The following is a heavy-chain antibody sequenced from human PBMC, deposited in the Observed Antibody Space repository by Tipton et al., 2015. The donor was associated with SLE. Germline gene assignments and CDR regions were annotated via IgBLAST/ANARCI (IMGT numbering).Heavy chain of an antibody. CDR1: GGSISSYY. V-gene: IGHV4-34*01. J-gene: IGHJ4*02. CDR3: ARIGIYYDSSGYLDY. Sequence: TLSLTCTVSGGSISSYYWSWIRQPPGKGLEWIGEINHSGSTNYNPSLKSRVTISVDTSKNQFSLKLSSVTAADTAVYYRARIGIYYDSSGYLDYWGQGTLVTVSS. CDR2: INHSGST. D-gene: IGHD3-22*01.